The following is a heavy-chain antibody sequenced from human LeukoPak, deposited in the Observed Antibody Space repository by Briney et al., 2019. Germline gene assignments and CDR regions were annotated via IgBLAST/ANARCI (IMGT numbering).Heavy chain of an antibody. V-gene: IGHV1-2*02. CDR1: AYTFTGYY. D-gene: IGHD2-15*01. CDR3: GRGTYCSGGSCYSFDY. Sequence: GASVKVSCKASAYTFTGYYMHWVRQAPGQGLEWMGWFNPNSGDTNYAQKFQGRVTMTRDTSISTAYMELGRLTSDDTAVYYCGRGTYCSGGSCYSFDYWGQGTLVTVSS. CDR2: FNPNSGDT. J-gene: IGHJ4*02.